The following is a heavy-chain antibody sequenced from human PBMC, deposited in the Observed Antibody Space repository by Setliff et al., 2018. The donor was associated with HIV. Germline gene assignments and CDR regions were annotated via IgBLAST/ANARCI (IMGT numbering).Heavy chain of an antibody. CDR3: TRDPGDY. CDR2: ISPDSGAT. J-gene: IGHJ4*02. Sequence: GESLKISCKGFGYKFTDYWVGWVRQAPGQGLEWVGRISPDSGATNDAQKFQGRIAMTRDTSINTVYMELKRLRTDDTAVYYCTRDPGDYWGQGTLVTVSS. V-gene: IGHV1-2*06. CDR1: GYKFTDYW.